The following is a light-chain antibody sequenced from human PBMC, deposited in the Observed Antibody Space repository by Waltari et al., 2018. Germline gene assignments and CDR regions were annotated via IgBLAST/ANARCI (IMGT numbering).Light chain of an antibody. V-gene: IGKV3-11*01. Sequence: EIVLTQSPATLSLSPGETATLSCRASPSVATYLTWYPQKPGQAPRLLISDASRRATGIPARFSGSGSGTDFTLTISSLEPEDFAVYYCQQRGNWPSGYTFGQGTKLEIK. J-gene: IGKJ2*01. CDR1: PSVATY. CDR3: QQRGNWPSGYT. CDR2: DAS.